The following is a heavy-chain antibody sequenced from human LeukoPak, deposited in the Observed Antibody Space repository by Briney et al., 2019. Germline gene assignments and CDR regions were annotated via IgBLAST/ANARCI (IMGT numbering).Heavy chain of an antibody. V-gene: IGHV5-51*01. CDR1: GYSFTSYW. D-gene: IGHD1-26*01. CDR3: ARRRDLYSGSYYPFDY. Sequence: GESLKISCKGSGYSFTSYWIGWVRQMPGKGLEWMGIVYPGDSDTRYSPSFQGQVTISADKSISTAYLQWSSLKASDTAMYYCARRRDLYSGSYYPFDYWGQGTLVTVSS. J-gene: IGHJ4*02. CDR2: VYPGDSDT.